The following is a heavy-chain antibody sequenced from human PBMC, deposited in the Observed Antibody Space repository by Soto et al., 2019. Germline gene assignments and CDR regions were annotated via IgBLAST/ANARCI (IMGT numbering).Heavy chain of an antibody. CDR2: ISYDGSNK. J-gene: IGHJ6*02. CDR3: ARDCSSSVYYYYGMDV. V-gene: IGHV3-30-3*01. D-gene: IGHD6-6*01. Sequence: GGSLRLSCAASGFTFSSYAMHWVRQAPGKGLEWVAVISYDGSNKYYADSVKGRFTISRDNSKNTLYLQMNSLRAEDTAVYYCARDCSSSVYYYYGMDVWGQGTTVTVSS. CDR1: GFTFSSYA.